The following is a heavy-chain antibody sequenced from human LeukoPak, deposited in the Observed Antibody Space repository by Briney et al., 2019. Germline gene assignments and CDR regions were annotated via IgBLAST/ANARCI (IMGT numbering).Heavy chain of an antibody. D-gene: IGHD3-22*01. CDR2: INHRGST. CDR3: ARPPYYHDSSGYSSVDY. J-gene: IGHJ4*02. V-gene: IGHV4-34*01. CDR1: GGSFSGYY. Sequence: SETLSLTCAVYGGSFSGYYWSWIRQPPGKGLEWIGEINHRGSTNYNPSLKSRVTISVDTSKNQFSLKLSSVTAADTAVYYCARPPYYHDSSGYSSVDYWGQGTLATVSS.